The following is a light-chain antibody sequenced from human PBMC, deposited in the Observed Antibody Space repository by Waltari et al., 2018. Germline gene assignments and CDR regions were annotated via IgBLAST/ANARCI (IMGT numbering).Light chain of an antibody. CDR1: TNDIGTYDY. CDR2: DVS. V-gene: IGLV2-14*03. J-gene: IGLJ2*01. CDR3: SSYTSTSTLVV. Sequence: QSALTQPASVSGSPGQSITISCSGTTNDIGTYDYVSWYQHHPGKAPKLIIYDVSHRPAGVSPRCSGSKSGNTASLTVSGLQAEDEAYYYCSSYTSTSTLVVFGGGTKLTVL.